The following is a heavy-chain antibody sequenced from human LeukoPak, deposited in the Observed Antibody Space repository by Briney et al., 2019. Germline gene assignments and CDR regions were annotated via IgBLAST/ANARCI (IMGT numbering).Heavy chain of an antibody. CDR1: GYTFTSYD. J-gene: IGHJ6*03. Sequence: ASVKVSCKASGYTFTSYDINWVRQAPGQGLEWMGWINPNSGGTNYAQKFQGRVTMTRDTSISTAYMELSRLRSDDTAVYYCARDLGSPPMSYYYYYYMDVWGKGTTVTVSS. CDR3: ARDLGSPPMSYYYYYYMDV. V-gene: IGHV1-2*02. CDR2: INPNSGGT. D-gene: IGHD6-13*01.